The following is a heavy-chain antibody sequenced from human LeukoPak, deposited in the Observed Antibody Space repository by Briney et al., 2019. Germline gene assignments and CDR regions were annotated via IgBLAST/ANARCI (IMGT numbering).Heavy chain of an antibody. CDR2: IMPMFGRA. CDR1: GGTFSSYD. V-gene: IGHV1-69*06. J-gene: IGHJ4*02. Sequence: SVKVSCKASGGTFSSYDISWVRQAPGQGLEWMGGIMPMFGRANYAQKFQGRVTTTADKATSTAYMELSSLRSEDTAVYYCAGGRTDIVVVPATLRNYYFDYWGQGTLVTVSS. CDR3: AGGRTDIVVVPATLRNYYFDY. D-gene: IGHD2-2*01.